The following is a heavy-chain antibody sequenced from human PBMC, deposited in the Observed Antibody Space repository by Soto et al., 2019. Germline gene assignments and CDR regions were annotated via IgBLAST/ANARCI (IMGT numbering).Heavy chain of an antibody. J-gene: IGHJ6*03. CDR2: IWYDGSNK. Sequence: QVQLVESGGGVVQPGRSLRLSCAASGFTFSSYGMHWVRQAPGKGLEWVAVIWYDGSNKYYADSVKGRFTISRDNSKNTLYLQMNSLRAEDTAVYYCARAQDIVVVPAVPPSYYYMDVWGKGTTVTVSS. CDR1: GFTFSSYG. CDR3: ARAQDIVVVPAVPPSYYYMDV. D-gene: IGHD2-2*01. V-gene: IGHV3-33*01.